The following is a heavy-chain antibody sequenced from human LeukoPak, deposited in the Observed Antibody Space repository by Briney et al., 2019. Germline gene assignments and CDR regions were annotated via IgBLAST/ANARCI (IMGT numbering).Heavy chain of an antibody. J-gene: IGHJ1*01. CDR3: ARSGAVVPAASQGGFQH. Sequence: GESLKISCKGSGYSFTSYWNGWVRQMPGKGLEWIGIIYPGDSDTRHSPSFQGQVTISADKSISTAYLQWSSLKASDTAMYYCARSGAVVPAASQGGFQHWGQGTLVTVSS. V-gene: IGHV5-51*01. CDR1: GYSFTSYW. D-gene: IGHD2-2*01. CDR2: IYPGDSDT.